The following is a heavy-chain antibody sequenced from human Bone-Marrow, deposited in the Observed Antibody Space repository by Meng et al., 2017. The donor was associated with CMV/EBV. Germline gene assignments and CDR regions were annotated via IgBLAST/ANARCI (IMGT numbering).Heavy chain of an antibody. Sequence: SVKVSCKASGGTFSSYAISWVRQAPGQGLEWMGGIIPIFGTANYAQKFQGRVTITTDESTSTAYMELSSLRSEDTAVYYCARLKDIVVVPAATEGDYYYYGMDVWGQGTTVTFYS. CDR3: ARLKDIVVVPAATEGDYYYYGMDV. D-gene: IGHD2-2*01. V-gene: IGHV1-69*05. CDR2: IIPIFGTA. CDR1: GGTFSSYA. J-gene: IGHJ6*02.